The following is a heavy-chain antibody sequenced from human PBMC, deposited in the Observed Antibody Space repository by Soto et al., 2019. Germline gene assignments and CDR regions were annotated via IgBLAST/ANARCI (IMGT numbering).Heavy chain of an antibody. V-gene: IGHV4-59*08. D-gene: IGHD3-3*01. J-gene: IGHJ6*03. CDR3: ARHRGAETFGAVITNYYYYYMDV. Sequence: SETLSLTCTVSGASINIHYWSCIRQPPGNGLEWLGYIYYNGSTNYNPSLKSRVTISVDTSKNQFSLKLSSVTAADTAVYYCARHRGAETFGAVITNYYYYYMDVWGKGTTVTVSS. CDR2: IYYNGST. CDR1: GASINIHY.